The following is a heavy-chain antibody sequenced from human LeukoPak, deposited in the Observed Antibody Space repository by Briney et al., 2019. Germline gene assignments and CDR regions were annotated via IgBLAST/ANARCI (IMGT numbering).Heavy chain of an antibody. CDR2: INHSGST. CDR3: ARCRFYSSSWLTVWFDP. V-gene: IGHV4-34*01. CDR1: GGSFSGYY. D-gene: IGHD6-13*01. Sequence: SETLSLTCAVYGGSFSGYYWSWIRQPPGKRLEWIGEINHSGSTNYNPSLKSRVTISVDTSKNQFSLKLSSVTAADTAVYYCARCRFYSSSWLTVWFDPWGQGILVTVSS. J-gene: IGHJ5*02.